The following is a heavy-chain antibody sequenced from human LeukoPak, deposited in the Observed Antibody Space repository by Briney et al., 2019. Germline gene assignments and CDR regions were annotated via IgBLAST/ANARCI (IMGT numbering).Heavy chain of an antibody. CDR3: AKVGLLAISGPWGYFDY. D-gene: IGHD6-19*01. V-gene: IGHV3-23*01. J-gene: IGHJ4*02. CDR1: GFTFTSYS. Sequence: GGSLRLSCAASGFTFTSYSMNWVRQAPGKGLEWVSTISGGGGSTYYADYVKGRFTISRDNSKNTLYLQMNSLRADDTAVYYCAKVGLLAISGPWGYFDYWGQGSLVTVSS. CDR2: ISGGGGST.